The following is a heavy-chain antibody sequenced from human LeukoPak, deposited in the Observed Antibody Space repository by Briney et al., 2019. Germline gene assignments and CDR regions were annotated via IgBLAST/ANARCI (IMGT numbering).Heavy chain of an antibody. V-gene: IGHV4-34*01. D-gene: IGHD3-22*01. CDR3: ARVTGYMIEDYFDY. J-gene: IGHJ4*02. Sequence: PSETLSLTCAVCGGSFSGYYWSWIRQPPGKGLEWIGEINHSGSTNYNPSLKSRVTITVKMSKNQFSLKLSSVTAADTAVYYCARVTGYMIEDYFDYWGQGTLVTVSS. CDR2: INHSGST. CDR1: GGSFSGYY.